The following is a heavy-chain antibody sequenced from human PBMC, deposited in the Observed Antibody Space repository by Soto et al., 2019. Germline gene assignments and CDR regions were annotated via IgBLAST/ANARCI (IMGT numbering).Heavy chain of an antibody. CDR1: GGSFSGYY. CDR3: ARGLRYRTAARGPPHFDY. J-gene: IGHJ4*02. V-gene: IGHV4-34*01. CDR2: INHSGST. D-gene: IGHD6-6*01. Sequence: SETPSLTCAVYGGSFSGYYWRWFRQPPGKGLEWIGEINHSGSTNYNPSLKSRVTISVDTSKNQFSLKLSSVTAADTAVYYCARGLRYRTAARGPPHFDYWGQGTLVTVSS.